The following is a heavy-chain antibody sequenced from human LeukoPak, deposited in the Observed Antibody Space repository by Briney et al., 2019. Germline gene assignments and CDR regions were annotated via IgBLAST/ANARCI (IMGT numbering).Heavy chain of an antibody. V-gene: IGHV3-23*01. J-gene: IGHJ4*02. CDR3: AKDWDMAPGY. D-gene: IGHD2-15*01. CDR1: GFTFSSYA. Sequence: GGSLRLSCAAPGFTFSSYAMSWVRQAPGKGLQWVSSISDRDGSTYYADSVKGRFTTSRDNSKNTLFLQLNSLRAEDTAVYYCAKDWDMAPGYWGQGTLVTVSS. CDR2: ISDRDGST.